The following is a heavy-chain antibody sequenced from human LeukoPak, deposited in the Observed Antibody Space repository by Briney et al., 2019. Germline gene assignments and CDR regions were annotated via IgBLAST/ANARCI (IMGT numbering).Heavy chain of an antibody. D-gene: IGHD6-13*01. V-gene: IGHV3-7*01. CDR3: AREVRPPYSSTWYPPPFDY. Sequence: GGSLRLSCAASGFTFSTYGMIWVRQAPGKGLEWVANIKQDGNEKHYVDSVEGRFTISRDNAKNSLHLQMNSLRAEDTAVYYCAREVRPPYSSTWYPPPFDYWGQGTLVTVSS. CDR2: IKQDGNEK. CDR1: GFTFSTYG. J-gene: IGHJ4*02.